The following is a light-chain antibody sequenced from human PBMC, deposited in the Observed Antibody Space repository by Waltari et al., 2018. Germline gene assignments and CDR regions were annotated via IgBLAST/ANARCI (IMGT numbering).Light chain of an antibody. CDR2: GAS. J-gene: IGKJ4*01. Sequence: IKLTQSHSSLSASVGARSPSPSRASQGISNYLPWYQQKPGKPPRLLIYGASILQSGVPSRFSGSGSGTDFTLTISSLQPEDFATYFCQQLDSDSPFGGGTDVEIK. CDR1: QGISNY. V-gene: IGKV1-9*01. CDR3: QQLDSDSP.